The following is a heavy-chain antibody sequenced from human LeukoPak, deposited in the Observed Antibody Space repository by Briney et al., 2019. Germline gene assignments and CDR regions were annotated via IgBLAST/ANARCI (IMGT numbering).Heavy chain of an antibody. Sequence: GGSLRLSCAASGFTLRSYGMDWVRQAPGKGLEWVSYVSSSGTTTNYADSVKGRFTTSRDNAKNSVYLQMNSLKAEDTAVYYCARGGAARPDYWGQGTQVTVSS. J-gene: IGHJ4*02. V-gene: IGHV3-48*01. CDR2: VSSSGTTT. CDR3: ARGGAARPDY. CDR1: GFTLRSYG. D-gene: IGHD6-6*01.